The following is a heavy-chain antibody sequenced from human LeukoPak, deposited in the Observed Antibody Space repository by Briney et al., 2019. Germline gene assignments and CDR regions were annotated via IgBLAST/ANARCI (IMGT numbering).Heavy chain of an antibody. Sequence: PGGSLRLSCAASGFTFSSYGMHWVRQAPGKGLEWVAVISYDGSNKYYADSVKGRFTISRDNAKNSLYLQMNSLRAEDTALYYCARGYCSSTSCYFDYWGQGTLVTVSS. D-gene: IGHD2-2*01. J-gene: IGHJ4*02. CDR2: ISYDGSNK. CDR1: GFTFSSYG. V-gene: IGHV3-30*03. CDR3: ARGYCSSTSCYFDY.